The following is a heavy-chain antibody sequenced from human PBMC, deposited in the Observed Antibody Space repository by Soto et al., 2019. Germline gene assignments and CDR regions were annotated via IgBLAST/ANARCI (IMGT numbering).Heavy chain of an antibody. CDR1: GDSVSSNSAA. V-gene: IGHV6-1*01. CDR3: ARXPRYSYYPTYYYYYGMDV. Sequence: SQTLSLTCAISGDSVSSNSAAWNWIRQSPSRGLEWLGRTYYRSKWYNDYAVSVKSRITINPDTSKNQFSLQLNSVTPEDTAVYYCARXPRYSYYPTYYYYYGMDVWGQGTTVTVSS. J-gene: IGHJ6*02. CDR2: TYYRSKWYN. D-gene: IGHD5-18*01.